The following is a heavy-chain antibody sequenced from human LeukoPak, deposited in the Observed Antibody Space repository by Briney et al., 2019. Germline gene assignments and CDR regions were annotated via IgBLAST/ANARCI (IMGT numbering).Heavy chain of an antibody. D-gene: IGHD2/OR15-2a*01. J-gene: IGHJ3*02. CDR2: IREDGSEK. Sequence: GGSLRLSCAASGFTFSDYYMSWVRQAPGKGLEWVGSIREDGSEKTSVDSVKGRFTISRDNAKNSLYLQMDSLRAEDTAVYYCARVSILIVPYYAFDIWGQGTMVTVSS. CDR1: GFTFSDYY. CDR3: ARVSILIVPYYAFDI. V-gene: IGHV3-7*04.